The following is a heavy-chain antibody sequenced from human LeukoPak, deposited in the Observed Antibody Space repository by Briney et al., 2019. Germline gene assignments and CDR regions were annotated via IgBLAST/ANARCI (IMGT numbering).Heavy chain of an antibody. CDR3: ARDRLGAGSFDI. CDR2: IHSSSSSI. D-gene: IGHD7-27*01. J-gene: IGHJ3*02. V-gene: IGHV3-48*02. CDR1: GFTFSTYI. Sequence: RGSLRLSCAASGFTFSTYIMNWVRQAPGKGLEWISYIHSSSSSIYYADSVKGRFTISRDNAKNSLYLQMNSLRDEDTAVYYCARDRLGAGSFDIWGQGTMVTVSS.